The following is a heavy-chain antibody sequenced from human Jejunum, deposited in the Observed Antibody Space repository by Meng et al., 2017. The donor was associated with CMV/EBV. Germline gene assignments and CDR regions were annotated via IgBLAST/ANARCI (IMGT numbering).Heavy chain of an antibody. CDR3: APGFRSWSGSYSS. CDR1: GATFSGY. V-gene: IGHV4-34*08. D-gene: IGHD1-26*01. CDR2: ITHSGST. J-gene: IGHJ4*02. Sequence: QGPLQQGGQGLLKPSESLSLTCGVFGATFSGYWSWVRQPAGKGLEWIGEITHSGSTNYNVSLKSRVTISIDTSKNQFSLKLSSVTATDTAVYYCAPGFRSWSGSYSSWGQGTLVTVSS.